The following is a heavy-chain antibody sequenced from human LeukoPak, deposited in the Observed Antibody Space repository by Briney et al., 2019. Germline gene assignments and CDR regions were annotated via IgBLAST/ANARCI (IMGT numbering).Heavy chain of an antibody. Sequence: SETLSLTCTVSGGSISSGGYYWSWIRQHPGKGLEWIGYIYYSGSTYYNPSLKSRVTISVDTSKNQFSLKLSSVTAADTAVYYCAREEAGTYGFQYWGQGTLVTVSS. D-gene: IGHD3-10*01. V-gene: IGHV4-31*03. J-gene: IGHJ4*02. CDR3: AREEAGTYGFQY. CDR1: GGSISSGGYY. CDR2: IYYSGST.